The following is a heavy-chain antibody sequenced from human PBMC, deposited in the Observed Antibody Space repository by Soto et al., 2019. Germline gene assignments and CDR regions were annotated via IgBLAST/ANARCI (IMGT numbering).Heavy chain of an antibody. CDR1: GFTFSDYY. V-gene: IGHV3-11*01. Sequence: GGSLRLSCAASGFTFSDYYMSWIRQAPGKGLEWVSYISSSGSTIYYADSVKGRFTISRDNAKNSLYLQMNSLRAEDTAVYYCARDNFDWLLSWWFDPWGQGTLVTVSS. CDR2: ISSSGSTI. J-gene: IGHJ5*02. CDR3: ARDNFDWLLSWWFDP. D-gene: IGHD3-9*01.